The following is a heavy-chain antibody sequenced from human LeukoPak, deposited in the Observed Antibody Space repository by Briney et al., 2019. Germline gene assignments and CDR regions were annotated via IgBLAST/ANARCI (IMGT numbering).Heavy chain of an antibody. CDR3: ARAQAFSDY. J-gene: IGHJ4*02. CDR1: GGSFSAYF. D-gene: IGHD3-3*01. V-gene: IGHV4-34*01. CDR2: INHSGST. Sequence: PSETLSLTCAVYGGSFSAYFWDWIRQPPGKGLEWIGEINHSGSTNYNPSLKGRVTISVDTSKNQFSLKLSSVTAADTAVYYCARAQAFSDYWGQGTLVTVSS.